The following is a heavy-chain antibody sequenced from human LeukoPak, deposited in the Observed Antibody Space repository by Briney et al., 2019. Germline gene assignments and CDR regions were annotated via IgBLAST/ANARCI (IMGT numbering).Heavy chain of an antibody. CDR2: IYYSGST. CDR3: ARHAGSYYTYNFDY. Sequence: SETLSLTCTVSGGSIRSSSYYWGWIRQPPGKGLEWIGSIYYSGSTNHKPSLRSRVTISVDTSKNQFSLKLSSVTAADTAVYYCARHAGSYYTYNFDYWGQGTLVTVSS. V-gene: IGHV4-39*01. D-gene: IGHD3-22*01. CDR1: GGSIRSSSYY. J-gene: IGHJ4*02.